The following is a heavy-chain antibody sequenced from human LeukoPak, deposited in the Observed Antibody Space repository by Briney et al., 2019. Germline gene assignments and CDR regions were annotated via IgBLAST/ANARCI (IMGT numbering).Heavy chain of an antibody. Sequence: PSETLSLTCTVSGDSISSSNYYLGWIRQPPGKGLEWIGNVYYSGSTFYNPSLKSRVTISVDTSKNQFSLKLGSVTAADTAVYYCATSYGGHGNVFDYWGQGTLVTVSS. CDR1: GDSISSSNYY. D-gene: IGHD4-23*01. CDR2: VYYSGST. CDR3: ATSYGGHGNVFDY. V-gene: IGHV4-39*01. J-gene: IGHJ4*02.